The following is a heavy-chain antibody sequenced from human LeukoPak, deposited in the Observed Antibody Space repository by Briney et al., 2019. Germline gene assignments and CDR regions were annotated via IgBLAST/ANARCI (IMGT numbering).Heavy chain of an antibody. CDR3: ARGGATGYYYGMDV. CDR2: IYYSGST. CDR1: GGSISSYY. V-gene: IGHV4-59*01. D-gene: IGHD1-14*01. Sequence: SETLSLTCTVSGGSISSYYWSWIRQPPGKGLEWIGYIYYSGSTNYNPSLKSRVTISVDTSKNQFSLKLSSVTAADTAVYYCARGGATGYYYGMDVWREGTTVSDSS. J-gene: IGHJ6*01.